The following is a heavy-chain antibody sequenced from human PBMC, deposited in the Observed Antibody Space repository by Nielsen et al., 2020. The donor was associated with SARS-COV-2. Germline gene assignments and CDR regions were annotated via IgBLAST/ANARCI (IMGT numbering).Heavy chain of an antibody. V-gene: IGHV3-33*05. Sequence: WIRQPPGKGLEWVAAVSYDGNNKYYADSVKGRFTISRDNSKNTLYLQMNSLRAEDTAVYYCAREWLLSLVGYYYYYGMDVWGQGTAVTVSS. CDR3: AREWLLSLVGYYYYYGMDV. D-gene: IGHD3-22*01. CDR2: VSYDGNNK. J-gene: IGHJ6*02.